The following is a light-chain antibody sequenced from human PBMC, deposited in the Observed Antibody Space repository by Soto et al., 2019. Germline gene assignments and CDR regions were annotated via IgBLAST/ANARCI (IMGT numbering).Light chain of an antibody. CDR2: AAS. Sequence: DIQMTQSPSTLSASLLYRVTITCRASQSISSLLAWYQQKPGKAPKLLTNAASSLQSGVPSRFSGSGSATDFTLTISSLQPEDFATYYCQQTYSTPRTFGQGTRLEIK. CDR3: QQTYSTPRT. J-gene: IGKJ5*01. V-gene: IGKV1-39*01. CDR1: QSISSL.